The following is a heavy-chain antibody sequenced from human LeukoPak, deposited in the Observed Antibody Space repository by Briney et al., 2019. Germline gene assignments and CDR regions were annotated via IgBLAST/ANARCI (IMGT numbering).Heavy chain of an antibody. J-gene: IGHJ6*02. V-gene: IGHV3-23*01. Sequence: PGGSLRLSCAASRFTFRNYAMSWVRQAPGKGLEWVSAISGGGGTYYADSMKGRFTISRDNSKNTLYLQMNSLRAEDTAVYYCAREQRSRLAPYYYYYYYGMDVWGQGTTVTVSS. CDR2: ISGGGGT. CDR1: RFTFRNYA. D-gene: IGHD6-25*01. CDR3: AREQRSRLAPYYYYYYYGMDV.